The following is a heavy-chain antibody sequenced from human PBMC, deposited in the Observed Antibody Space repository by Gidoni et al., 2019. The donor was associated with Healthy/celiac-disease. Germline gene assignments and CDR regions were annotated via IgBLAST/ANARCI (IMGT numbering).Heavy chain of an antibody. CDR1: GFTFSSYS. J-gene: IGHJ4*02. Sequence: EVQLVESGGGLVKPGGSLSLSCAASGFTFSSYSMNWVRQAPGKGLEWVSSISSSSSYIYYADSGKGRFTISRDNAKNSLYLQMNSLRAEDTAVYYCARDPTAVFDYFDYWGQGTLVTVSS. V-gene: IGHV3-21*01. D-gene: IGHD2-21*01. CDR3: ARDPTAVFDYFDY. CDR2: ISSSSSYI.